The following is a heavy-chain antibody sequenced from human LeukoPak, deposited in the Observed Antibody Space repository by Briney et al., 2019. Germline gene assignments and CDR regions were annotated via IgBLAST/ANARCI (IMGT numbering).Heavy chain of an antibody. D-gene: IGHD6-6*01. CDR3: ARSIYGVGPFDY. J-gene: IGHJ4*02. Sequence: SETLSLTCSVSGYSISSGYYWGWIRQPPGKGLEWIGNIYHDGNTYYNPSLKSRVTISVDTSKNQFSLRLSSVTAADTAVYYCARSIYGVGPFDYWGQGTLVTVFS. CDR2: IYHDGNT. V-gene: IGHV4-38-2*02. CDR1: GYSISSGYY.